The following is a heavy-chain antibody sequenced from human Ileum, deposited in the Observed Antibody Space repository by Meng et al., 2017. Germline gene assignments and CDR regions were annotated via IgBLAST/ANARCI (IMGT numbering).Heavy chain of an antibody. CDR1: GDSIRNGNW. D-gene: IGHD1-14*01. V-gene: IGHV4-4*02. CDR2: IYESGTT. CDR3: ARVSYNKGSPKFDS. Sequence: QVQVKGQGAGLVKPSETLSLSCAVTGDSIRNGNWCSWVRQPPGKGLEWIGEIYESGTTNYNPYLKSRVTISVDKSKNEFSLKLSSVTAADTALYYCARVSYNKGSPKFDSWGQGTLVTVSS. J-gene: IGHJ4*02.